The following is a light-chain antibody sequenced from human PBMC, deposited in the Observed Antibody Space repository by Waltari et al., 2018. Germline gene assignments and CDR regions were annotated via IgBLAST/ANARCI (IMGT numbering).Light chain of an antibody. CDR2: DVS. CDR3: SSYTCSSTWV. CDR1: SSDVGGYNY. V-gene: IGLV2-14*01. J-gene: IGLJ3*02. Sequence: QSALTQPASVSGSPGQSITIPCTGTSSDVGGYNYVSWYQQHPGKAPKLMIYDVSKRPSGVSNRFSGSKSGNTASLTISWLQAEDEADYYCSSYTCSSTWVFGGGTKLTVL.